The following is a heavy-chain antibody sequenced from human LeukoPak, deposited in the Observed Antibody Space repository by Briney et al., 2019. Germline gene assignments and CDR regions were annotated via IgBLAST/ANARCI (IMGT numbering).Heavy chain of an antibody. D-gene: IGHD3-22*01. CDR1: GYTFTVYY. J-gene: IGHJ4*02. V-gene: IGHV1-2*06. CDR3: ARDVSYYDSGYYYDY. CDR2: INPNSGGT. Sequence: ASVTVSCTASGYTFTVYYINWVRQAPGQGLEWMGRINPNSGGTNYAQKFQGRVTMTRDTSINTAYMELSRLRSDDTAVYYCARDVSYYDSGYYYDYWGQGTLVTVSS.